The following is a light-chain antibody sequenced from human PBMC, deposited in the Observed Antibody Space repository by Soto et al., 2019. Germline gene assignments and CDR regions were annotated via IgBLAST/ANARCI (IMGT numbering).Light chain of an antibody. Sequence: DIVLTQSPGTLCLSPGERATLSCRASQTVRSSSLAWYQQKPGQAPRLLIFGASTRAAGFPDRFSGSGSGTDFTLTISRLEPEDFAVYYCQQYGSSPRTFGQGTKVDIK. J-gene: IGKJ1*01. CDR2: GAS. V-gene: IGKV3-20*01. CDR3: QQYGSSPRT. CDR1: QTVRSSS.